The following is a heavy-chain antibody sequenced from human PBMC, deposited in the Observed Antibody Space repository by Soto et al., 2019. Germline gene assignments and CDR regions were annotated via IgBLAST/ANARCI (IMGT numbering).Heavy chain of an antibody. D-gene: IGHD2-15*01. V-gene: IGHV3-74*01. J-gene: IGHJ6*02. CDR2: INGDGSTT. Sequence: EVQLVESGGDLVQPGGSLRLSCAASGLTFSSHWMHWVRQAPGKGLVWVSHINGDGSTTRYVDSVKGRFTISRDNAKNTLYLQMNSLRAEDTAVYYCAIYSGVWGQGTTVTVSS. CDR1: GLTFSSHW. CDR3: AIYSGV.